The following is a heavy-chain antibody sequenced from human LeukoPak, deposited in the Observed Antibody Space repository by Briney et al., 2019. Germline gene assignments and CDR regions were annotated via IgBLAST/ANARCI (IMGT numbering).Heavy chain of an antibody. CDR2: IRYDGSHK. CDR3: AREVVTTVKGHYFDY. D-gene: IGHD4-11*01. V-gene: IGHV3-30*02. J-gene: IGHJ4*02. Sequence: GGSLRLSCAASGFTFSTYGMHWVRQAPGEGLEWVAFIRYDGSHKYYADSVKGRFTISRDDSKYTLYLQMNSLRAEDTAVYYCAREVVTTVKGHYFDYWGQGTLVTVSS. CDR1: GFTFSTYG.